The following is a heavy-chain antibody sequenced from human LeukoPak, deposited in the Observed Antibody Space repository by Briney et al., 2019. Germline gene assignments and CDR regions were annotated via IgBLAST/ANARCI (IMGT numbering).Heavy chain of an antibody. CDR1: GFTFGSYA. Sequence: GGSLRLSCSASGFTFGSYAMHWVRQTPGEGLEHVSTISSTGDSTYYADSMKGRFTISRDNSKDTLFLQMSSLRAEDTAVYYCVKDRGSSGWFDSWGQGTLVTVSS. D-gene: IGHD3-22*01. V-gene: IGHV3-64D*09. CDR3: VKDRGSSGWFDS. J-gene: IGHJ5*02. CDR2: ISSTGDST.